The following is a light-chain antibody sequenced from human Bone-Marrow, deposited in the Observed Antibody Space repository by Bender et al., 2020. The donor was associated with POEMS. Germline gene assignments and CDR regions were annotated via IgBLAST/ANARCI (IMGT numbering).Light chain of an antibody. J-gene: IGLJ3*02. V-gene: IGLV3-21*02. CDR1: ILETKS. CDR3: QGWDSSSDDWL. Sequence: SYVLAQPPSVSVAPGQTARMTCGGNILETKSVQWYQQKPGQAPVVVVYDDSDRPSGIPDRISGSNSGNTATLTITRVEAGDEADYYCQGWDSSSDDWLFGGGTKLTVL. CDR2: DDS.